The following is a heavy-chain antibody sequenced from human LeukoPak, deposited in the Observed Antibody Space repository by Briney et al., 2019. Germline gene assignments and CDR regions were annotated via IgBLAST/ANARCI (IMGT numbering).Heavy chain of an antibody. J-gene: IGHJ4*02. CDR3: AREGYCSSTSCPKGFDY. D-gene: IGHD2-2*01. CDR2: ISSSSSYI. CDR1: GFTFSSYS. V-gene: IGHV3-21*01. Sequence: GGSLRLSCAASGFTFSSYSMNWARQAPGKGLEWVSSISSSSSYIYYADSVKGRFTISRDNAKNSLYLQMNSLRAEDTAVYYCAREGYCSSTSCPKGFDYWGQGTLVTVSS.